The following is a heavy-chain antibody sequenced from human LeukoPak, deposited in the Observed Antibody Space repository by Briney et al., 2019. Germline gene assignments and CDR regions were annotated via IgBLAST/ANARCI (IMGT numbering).Heavy chain of an antibody. Sequence: GASVKVSCKASGYTFTSYDINWVRQATGQGLEWMGWMNPNSGNTGYAQKFQGRVTVTRNTSISTAYMELRSLRSDDTAVYYCARDYSAAGTPYFDYWGQGTLVTVSS. J-gene: IGHJ4*02. CDR2: MNPNSGNT. CDR1: GYTFTSYD. D-gene: IGHD6-13*01. CDR3: ARDYSAAGTPYFDY. V-gene: IGHV1-8*01.